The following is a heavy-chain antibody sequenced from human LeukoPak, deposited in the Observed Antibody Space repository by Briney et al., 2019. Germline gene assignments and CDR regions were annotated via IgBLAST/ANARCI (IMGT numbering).Heavy chain of an antibody. D-gene: IGHD2-21*02. V-gene: IGHV4-34*01. Sequence: SETLSLTCTVSGGSISSYYWGWIRQPPGKGLEWIGEINHSGSTNYNPSLKSRVTISVDTSKNQFSLKLSSVTAADTAVYYCASEDAYCGGDCYPYWGQGTLVTVSS. CDR2: INHSGST. CDR3: ASEDAYCGGDCYPY. J-gene: IGHJ4*02. CDR1: GGSISSYY.